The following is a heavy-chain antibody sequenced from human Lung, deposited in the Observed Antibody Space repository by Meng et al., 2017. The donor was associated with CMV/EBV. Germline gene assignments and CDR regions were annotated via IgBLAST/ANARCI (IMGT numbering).Heavy chain of an antibody. Sequence: SFKASGYTFTFSSMHWVRQAPGQGLEWMGWINPNSGGTNYAQKFQGRVTMTRDTSISTTYMELSRLRSDDTAVYYCAREARAAGTDEYFDYWGKGTL. CDR2: INPNSGGT. V-gene: IGHV1-2*02. CDR1: GYTFTFSS. D-gene: IGHD6-13*01. J-gene: IGHJ4*02. CDR3: AREARAAGTDEYFDY.